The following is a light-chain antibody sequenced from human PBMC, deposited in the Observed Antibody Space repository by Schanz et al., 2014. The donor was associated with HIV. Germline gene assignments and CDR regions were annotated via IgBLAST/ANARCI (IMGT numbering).Light chain of an antibody. CDR3: HQYYTTPLT. V-gene: IGKV3-15*01. J-gene: IGKJ3*01. Sequence: EIVMTQSPATLYVSPGEGATLSCRASQSISNNLAWYQHKPGQAPRLLIYGAFTRATGIPVRFSGRGSGTEFTLTISGLQSEDVAVYYCHQYYTTPLTFGPGTKVEIK. CDR2: GAF. CDR1: QSISNN.